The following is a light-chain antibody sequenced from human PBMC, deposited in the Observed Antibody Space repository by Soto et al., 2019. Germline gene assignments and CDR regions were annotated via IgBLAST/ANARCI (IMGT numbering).Light chain of an antibody. V-gene: IGLV1-40*01. CDR3: QSYDTSLSGWV. J-gene: IGLJ7*01. CDR1: SSNIGAGYD. CDR2: GNT. Sequence: QSVLTQPPSVSGAPGQRVTISCTGSSSNIGAGYDVHWYQQLPETAPKLLIYGNTNRPSGVPDRFSGSKSGTSASLAITGLQADDEADYYCQSYDTSLSGWVFGGGTQLTVL.